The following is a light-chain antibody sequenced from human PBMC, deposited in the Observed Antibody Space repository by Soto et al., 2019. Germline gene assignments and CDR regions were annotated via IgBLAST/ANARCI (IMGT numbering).Light chain of an antibody. CDR2: DSS. V-gene: IGKV3-11*01. CDR3: KQCSIRLQIT. Sequence: EVVLTQSPATLSLSPGERATLSCRASQSVGNCLAWYQQKPGQAPRLLIFDSSARIDGIPARLSGSGSETDFTLTISSLEFGDFWLYYCKQCSIRLQITFGQGTLREI. CDR1: QSVGNC. J-gene: IGKJ5*01.